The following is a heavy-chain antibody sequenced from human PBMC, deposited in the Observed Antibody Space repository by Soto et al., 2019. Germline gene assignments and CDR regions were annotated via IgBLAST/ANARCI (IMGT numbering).Heavy chain of an antibody. J-gene: IGHJ4*02. V-gene: IGHV4-59*01. CDR2: ISYSGST. Sequence: PSETLSLTCTVSGGSMSSYYWTWLRQSPGRGLEWIRYISYSGSTYYNPSLKSRVTISADTSKNQFSLRMNSMIAADTAVYYCARADPDASVGYWGQGTLVTVSS. CDR3: ARADPDASVGY. CDR1: GGSMSSYY. D-gene: IGHD2-15*01.